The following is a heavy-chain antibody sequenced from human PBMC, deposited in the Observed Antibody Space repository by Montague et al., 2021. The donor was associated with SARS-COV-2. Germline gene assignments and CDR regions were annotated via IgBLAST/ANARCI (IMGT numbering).Heavy chain of an antibody. D-gene: IGHD2-2*01. J-gene: IGHJ4*02. CDR1: GDSVGVKDPT. V-gene: IGHV6-1*01. Sequence: CAISGDSVGVKDPTWSSDRHSPAIDFRQQGVSCYRSERYNDYAESVKSRITIDPDTSKHQFFLHLNSVTPEDAAVYYCARIPVGSKYYFDFWGQGTLVTVSS. CDR2: SCYRSERYN. CDR3: ARIPVGSKYYFDF.